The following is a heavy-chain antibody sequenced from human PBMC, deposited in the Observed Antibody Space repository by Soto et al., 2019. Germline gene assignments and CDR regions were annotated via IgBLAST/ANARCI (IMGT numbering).Heavy chain of an antibody. CDR3: VKVLKAPYYYDSSGYSSNFY. D-gene: IGHD3-22*01. CDR2: ISSNGGST. Sequence: PGGSLRLSCSASGFTFSSYAMHWVRQAPGKGLEYVPAISSNGGSTYYADSVKGRFTISRDNSKNTLYLQMSSLRAEDTAVYYCVKVLKAPYYYDSSGYSSNFYWGQGTLVTVSS. V-gene: IGHV3-64D*06. J-gene: IGHJ4*02. CDR1: GFTFSSYA.